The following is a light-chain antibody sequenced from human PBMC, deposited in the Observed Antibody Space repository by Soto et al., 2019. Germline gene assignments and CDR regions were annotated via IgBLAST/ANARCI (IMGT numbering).Light chain of an antibody. Sequence: DIQMTQSPSSLSASVGDRVTITCRASQGISNYLAWYQQKPGKVPKLLIYAASTLQSGVRSRFSCSGSGTDFTLTISSLQPEDVATYYWQKYNGAPWAFGQGTKVEIK. CDR1: QGISNY. J-gene: IGKJ1*01. CDR2: AAS. V-gene: IGKV1-27*01. CDR3: QKYNGAPWA.